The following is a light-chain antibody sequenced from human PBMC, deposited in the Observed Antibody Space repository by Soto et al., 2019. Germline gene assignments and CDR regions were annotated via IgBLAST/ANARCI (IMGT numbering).Light chain of an antibody. CDR3: QHYQNWPIT. Sequence: IVLTQSPGTLSVSPGERATLSCRASQSISSNLAWYQQRPGQVPTPLIYGASTRATGIPARFSGSVSGTEGTITISSLQSEDGSVYYCQHYQNWPITFGGGTKVDIK. CDR2: GAS. V-gene: IGKV3-15*01. J-gene: IGKJ4*01. CDR1: QSISSN.